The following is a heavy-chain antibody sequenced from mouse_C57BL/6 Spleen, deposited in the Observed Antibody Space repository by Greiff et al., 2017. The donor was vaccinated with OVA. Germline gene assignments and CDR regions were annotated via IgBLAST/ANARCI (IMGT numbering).Heavy chain of an antibody. V-gene: IGHV1-22*01. CDR2: INPNNGGT. J-gene: IGHJ4*01. D-gene: IGHD2-4*01. Sequence: EVKLQQSGPELVKPGASVKMSCKASGYTFTDYNMHWVKQSHGKSLEWIGFINPNNGGTSYNQKFKGKATLTVNKSSSTAYMELRSLTSEDSAVYYCARNYDYQGYAMDYWGQGTSVTVSS. CDR3: ARNYDYQGYAMDY. CDR1: GYTFTDYN.